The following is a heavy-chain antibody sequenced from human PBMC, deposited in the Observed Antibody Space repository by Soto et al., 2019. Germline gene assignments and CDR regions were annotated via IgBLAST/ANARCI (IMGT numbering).Heavy chain of an antibody. CDR2: IYPGDSDT. V-gene: IGHV5-51*01. CDR3: ARLSGYCSSTSCREPYYYYGMDV. D-gene: IGHD2-2*01. J-gene: IGHJ6*02. CDR1: GYSFTSYW. Sequence: PGESLKISCKGSGYSFTSYWIGWVRQMPGKGLEWMGIIYPGDSDTRYSPSFQGQVTISADKSISTAYLQWSSLKASDTAMYYCARLSGYCSSTSCREPYYYYGMDVWGQGTTVTVSS.